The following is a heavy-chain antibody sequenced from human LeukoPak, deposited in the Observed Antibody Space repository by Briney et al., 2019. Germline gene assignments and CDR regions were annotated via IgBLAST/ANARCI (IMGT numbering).Heavy chain of an antibody. D-gene: IGHD1-14*01. CDR2: ISGGGGST. Sequence: GGSLRLSCAASGFIFSSYAMSWVRQAPGKGLEWVSAISGGGGSTYYADSVKGRFTISRDNSKSTLYLQMNSLRAEDTAVYYCAKDWASGNYFDYWGQGTLVTVSS. CDR3: AKDWASGNYFDY. V-gene: IGHV3-23*01. CDR1: GFIFSSYA. J-gene: IGHJ4*02.